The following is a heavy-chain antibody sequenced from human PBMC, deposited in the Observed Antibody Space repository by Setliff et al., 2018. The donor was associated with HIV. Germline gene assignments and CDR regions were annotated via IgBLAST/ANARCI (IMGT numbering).Heavy chain of an antibody. D-gene: IGHD3-3*01. CDR2: IYTNENT. Sequence: SETLSLTCTVSGGSISSGSYYWSWIRQPAGKGLEWIGHIYTNENTNYNPSLKGRVTISVDTSKNQFSLKLSSVTAADTAVYYCARVISSWSAYYIDYWGQGTLVTVSS. CDR1: GGSISSGSYY. J-gene: IGHJ4*02. CDR3: ARVISSWSAYYIDY. V-gene: IGHV4-61*09.